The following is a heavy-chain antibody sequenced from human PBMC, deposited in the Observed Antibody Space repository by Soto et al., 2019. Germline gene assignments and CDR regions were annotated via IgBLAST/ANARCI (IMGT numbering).Heavy chain of an antibody. CDR3: ARVPQVVVVPAAMPREGYYYYMDV. CDR1: GGTFSSYA. Sequence: ASVKVSCKASGGTFSSYAISWVRQAPGQGLEWMGGIIPILGTANYAQKFQGRVTITADESTSTAYMELSSLRSEDTAVYYCARVPQVVVVPAAMPREGYYYYMDVWGKGTTVTVSS. V-gene: IGHV1-69*13. J-gene: IGHJ6*03. CDR2: IIPILGTA. D-gene: IGHD2-2*01.